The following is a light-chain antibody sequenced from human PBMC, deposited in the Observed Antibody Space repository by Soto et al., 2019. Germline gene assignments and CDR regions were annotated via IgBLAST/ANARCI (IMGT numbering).Light chain of an antibody. CDR1: SSDVGSYNF. V-gene: IGLV2-23*01. Sequence: QSALTQPASVSGSPGQSITISCTGTSSDVGSYNFVSWYQQHPAKAPKLLIYEGSKRPSGVSKRFSGSKSGNTDSLTISGLQPEDEADYYCCSYAGSSTWVFGGGTKLTV. CDR3: CSYAGSSTWV. J-gene: IGLJ2*01. CDR2: EGS.